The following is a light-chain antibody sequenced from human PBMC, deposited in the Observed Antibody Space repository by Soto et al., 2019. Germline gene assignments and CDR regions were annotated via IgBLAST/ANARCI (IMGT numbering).Light chain of an antibody. V-gene: IGKV1-39*01. Sequence: DIQMTQSPSSLSASIGDRVTITCRASQSISSYLNWYQQKPWKAPKLLIYAASTLQSGVPSRFSGSGSGTDLTLTISSLQPEDVATYYCQQSYSTPTFGGGTKVEIK. J-gene: IGKJ4*01. CDR1: QSISSY. CDR3: QQSYSTPT. CDR2: AAS.